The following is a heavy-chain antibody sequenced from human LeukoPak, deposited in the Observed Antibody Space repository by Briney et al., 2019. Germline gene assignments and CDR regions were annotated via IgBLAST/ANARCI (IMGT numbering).Heavy chain of an antibody. CDR3: ARDLAGAGSDDAFDI. V-gene: IGHV1-2*02. D-gene: IGHD3-10*01. CDR2: INPNSGGP. J-gene: IGHJ3*02. CDR1: GYTFTGYY. Sequence: ASVKVSCQASGYTFTGYYMHWVRQAPGQGLEGMGWINPNSGGPNYAQKFQGRVTMTRDTSISTAYMELSRLRSDDTAVYYCARDLAGAGSDDAFDIWGQGTMVTVSS.